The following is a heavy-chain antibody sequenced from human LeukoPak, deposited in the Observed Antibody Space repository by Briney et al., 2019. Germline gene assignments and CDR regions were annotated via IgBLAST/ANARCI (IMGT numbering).Heavy chain of an antibody. CDR1: GFTFCVYA. D-gene: IGHD5-24*01. J-gene: IGHJ4*02. V-gene: IGHV3-23*01. CDR3: AKVSGDGYNSTFDY. Sequence: GGSLRLSCAASGFTFCVYAVCWVREALGGGLGWGLAVIGRGVSTYYEDSVQGRFTISRDNSKITQYLQINNLTAENTGVYSCAKVSGDGYNSTFDYWGQGTLVTVSS. CDR2: VIGRGVST.